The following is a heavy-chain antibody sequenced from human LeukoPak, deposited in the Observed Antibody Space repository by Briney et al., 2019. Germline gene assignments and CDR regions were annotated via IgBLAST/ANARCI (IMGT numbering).Heavy chain of an antibody. CDR1: GYRFTNYW. CDR2: IYPGESDT. J-gene: IGHJ4*02. CDR3: AREPDSSGYSFDY. V-gene: IGHV5-51*01. D-gene: IGHD3-22*01. Sequence: PGESLQISFKGSGYRFTNYWIGWGRQMPGKGLEWMGIIYPGESDTRYSPSFQGQVTISADKSISTAYLQWSSLKASDTAIYYCAREPDSSGYSFDYWGQGTLVTVSS.